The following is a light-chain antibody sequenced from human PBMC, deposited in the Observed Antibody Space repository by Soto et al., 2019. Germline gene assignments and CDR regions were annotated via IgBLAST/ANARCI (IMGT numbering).Light chain of an antibody. CDR2: IAS. CDR3: QQYGTSPWT. CDR1: QSVISNY. V-gene: IGKV3-20*01. J-gene: IGKJ1*01. Sequence: EIGLTQSRGTLSLFPGERATLSCRATQSVISNYLAWYQQKPGQAPRLLIYIASSRATGIPDRFSGSGSGTDFTLTISRLEPEDFAVYYCQQYGTSPWTFGQGTKVEIK.